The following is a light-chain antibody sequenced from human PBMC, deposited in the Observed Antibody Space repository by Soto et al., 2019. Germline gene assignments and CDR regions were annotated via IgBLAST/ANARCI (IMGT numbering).Light chain of an antibody. CDR3: QQYDIWPPT. V-gene: IGKV3-15*01. J-gene: IGKJ1*01. Sequence: EIVMTQSPAILSVSPGERAILSCRASQSVSTNLAWFQQKPGQTPRLLFNGASTRATGIPARFTGSGSGTEFILTISSLQSEDFAVYYCQQYDIWPPTFGQGTKVEIK. CDR1: QSVSTN. CDR2: GAS.